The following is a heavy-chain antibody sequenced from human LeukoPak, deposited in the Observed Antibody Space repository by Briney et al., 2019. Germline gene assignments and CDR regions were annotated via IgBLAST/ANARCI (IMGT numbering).Heavy chain of an antibody. V-gene: IGHV3-23*01. J-gene: IGHJ4*02. CDR3: AADYDYVWGSYRYLVY. Sequence: GGSLRLSCAASGFTFSSYAMNWVRQAPGKGLEWVSAITGSGGRTYYADSVKGRFTISRDNSKNTLYLQMNSLRAEDTAVYYCAADYDYVWGSYRYLVYWGQGTLVTVSS. D-gene: IGHD3-16*02. CDR2: ITGSGGRT. CDR1: GFTFSSYA.